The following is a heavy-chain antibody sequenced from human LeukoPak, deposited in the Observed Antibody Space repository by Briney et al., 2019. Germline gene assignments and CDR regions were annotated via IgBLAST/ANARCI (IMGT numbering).Heavy chain of an antibody. V-gene: IGHV3-7*01. CDR2: IKQDGSEK. Sequence: GGSLRLSCAASGFTFSSYWMSWVRQAPGKGLEWVANIKQDGSEKYYVDSVKGRFTISRDNAKNSLYLQMNSLRAEDTAVYYCARDTVLYYYDSSGTFDYWGQGTLVTVSS. D-gene: IGHD3-22*01. J-gene: IGHJ4*02. CDR1: GFTFSSYW. CDR3: ARDTVLYYYDSSGTFDY.